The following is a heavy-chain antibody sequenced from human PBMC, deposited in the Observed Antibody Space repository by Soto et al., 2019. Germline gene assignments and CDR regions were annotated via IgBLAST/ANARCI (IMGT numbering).Heavy chain of an antibody. D-gene: IGHD2-15*01. Sequence: QVQLQESGPGLVKPSETLSLTCTVSGGSISSYYWSWIRQPPGKGLEWIGYIYYSGSTNYNPSLKSRVPISVDTAKNQFSLKPSSVTAADTAVYYCARYGGKGGYFDFWGQGTLVTVSS. CDR2: IYYSGST. CDR3: ARYGGKGGYFDF. CDR1: GGSISSYY. V-gene: IGHV4-59*01. J-gene: IGHJ4*02.